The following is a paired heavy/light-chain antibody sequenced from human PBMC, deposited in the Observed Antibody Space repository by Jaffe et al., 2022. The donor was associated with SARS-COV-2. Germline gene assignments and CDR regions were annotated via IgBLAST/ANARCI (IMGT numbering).Light chain of an antibody. V-gene: IGKV1-9*01. CDR3: QQLDSYPLT. Sequence: DIQLTQSPSFLSASVGDRVTITCRASQGISSYVAWYQQKPGKAPKLLIYAASTLQTGVPSRFSGSGSGTDFTLTISSLQPEDFATYYCQQLDSYPLTFGGGTKVEIK. J-gene: IGKJ4*01. CDR1: QGISSY. CDR2: AAS.
Heavy chain of an antibody. CDR1: GFAISTYA. V-gene: IGHV3-23*04. Sequence: EVQLVESGGGLVQPGGSLRLSCAASGFAISTYAMSWVRQAPGKGLEWVSGISGNYGSTHYADSVKGRFTISRDSSKNTLYLQMNNLRAEDTAVYYCAKKYYHDTSGYYFFDYWGQGTLVTVAS. D-gene: IGHD3-22*01. J-gene: IGHJ4*02. CDR2: ISGNYGST. CDR3: AKKYYHDTSGYYFFDY.